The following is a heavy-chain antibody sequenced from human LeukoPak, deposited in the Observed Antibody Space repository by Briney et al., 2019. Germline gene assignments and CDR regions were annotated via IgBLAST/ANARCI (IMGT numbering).Heavy chain of an antibody. J-gene: IGHJ4*02. CDR1: GFTFSTYW. CDR3: ARDVDWILFDY. CDR2: VNREGTTS. Sequence: PGGSLRLSCAASGFTFSTYWMHWVRQVPGKGLVWVSRVNREGTTSAYADSVKGRFTISRDNDKNTLYLQMNSLRVEDTAGYYCARDVDWILFDYWGQGTLVTVSS. D-gene: IGHD3-9*01. V-gene: IGHV3-74*01.